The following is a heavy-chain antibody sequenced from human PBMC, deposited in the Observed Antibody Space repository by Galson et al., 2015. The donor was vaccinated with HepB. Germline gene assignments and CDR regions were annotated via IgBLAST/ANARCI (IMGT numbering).Heavy chain of an antibody. CDR3: TRLGDFSGYTSR. Sequence: SLRLSCAASGFTFSGSAIHWVRQTSGKGPEWVGRIRSKANNYATSYVPSLKGRFTISREDSKNMAYLHMKSLKTEDTAVYYCTRLGDFSGYTSRWGQGTLVTVSS. D-gene: IGHD6-13*01. CDR1: GFTFSGSA. CDR2: IRSKANNYAT. J-gene: IGHJ4*02. V-gene: IGHV3-73*01.